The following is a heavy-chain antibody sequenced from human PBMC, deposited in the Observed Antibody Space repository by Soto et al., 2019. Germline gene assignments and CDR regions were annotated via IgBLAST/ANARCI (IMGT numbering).Heavy chain of an antibody. CDR1: GFTFSSYA. V-gene: IGHV3-23*01. J-gene: IGHJ4*02. CDR2: ISGSGGST. D-gene: IGHD5-12*01. CDR3: AKDQGYSGST. Sequence: EVQLLESGGGLVQPGGSLRLSCAASGFTFSSYAMSWVRQAPGKGLEWVSAISGSGGSTYYADSVKGRFTISRDNSKNTRYLKMNSLRSEDTAVYYCAKDQGYSGSTWGQGTLVTVSS.